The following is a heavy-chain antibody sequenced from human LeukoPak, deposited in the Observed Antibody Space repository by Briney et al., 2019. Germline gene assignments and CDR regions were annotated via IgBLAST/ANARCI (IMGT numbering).Heavy chain of an antibody. D-gene: IGHD3-3*01. CDR2: ISSSSSYI. Sequence: GGSLRLSCAASGFTFSSYSMNWVRQAPGKELEWVSSISSSSSYIYYADSVKGRFTISRDNAKNSLYLQMNSLRAEDTAVYYCARSPFWSGYPYFDYWGQGTLVTVSS. J-gene: IGHJ4*02. CDR1: GFTFSSYS. V-gene: IGHV3-21*01. CDR3: ARSPFWSGYPYFDY.